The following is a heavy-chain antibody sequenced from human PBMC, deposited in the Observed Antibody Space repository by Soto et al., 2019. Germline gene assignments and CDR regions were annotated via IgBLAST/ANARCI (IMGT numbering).Heavy chain of an antibody. CDR3: ARGGGYGDYYYYGMDV. CDR1: GGPFSGYY. V-gene: IGHV4-34*01. CDR2: INHSGST. D-gene: IGHD4-17*01. J-gene: IGHJ6*02. Sequence: PSETLSLTCAVYGGPFSGYYWSCIRQPPGKGLEWIGEINHSGSTNYNPSLKIRVTISVDTSKNQFSLKLSSVTAADTAVYYCARGGGYGDYYYYGMDVWGQGTKVTVS.